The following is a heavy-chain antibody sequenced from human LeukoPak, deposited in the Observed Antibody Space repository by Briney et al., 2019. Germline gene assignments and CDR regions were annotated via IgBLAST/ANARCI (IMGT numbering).Heavy chain of an antibody. Sequence: GGSLRLSCVASGITFSSYWMSWVRQAPGKGLEWVSHITRSSTTIYYADSVEGRFTVSRDNAKNSLYLQMNSLRAEDTAVYYCARGRYYDSSTYSEYSGMDVWGQGTTVTVSS. CDR3: ARGRYYDSSTYSEYSGMDV. D-gene: IGHD3-22*01. J-gene: IGHJ6*02. CDR1: GITFSSYW. V-gene: IGHV3-48*04. CDR2: ITRSSTTI.